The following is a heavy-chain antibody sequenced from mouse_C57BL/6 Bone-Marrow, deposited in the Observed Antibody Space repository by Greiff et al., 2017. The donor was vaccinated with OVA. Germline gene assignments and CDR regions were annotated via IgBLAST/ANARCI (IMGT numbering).Heavy chain of an antibody. CDR1: GYTFTDYD. V-gene: IGHV1-15*01. J-gene: IGHJ4*01. CDR2: IDPETGGT. Sequence: VQLQQSGAELVRPGASVTLSCKASGYTFTDYDMHWVKQTPVHGLEWIGAIDPETGGTAYNQKFKGKAILTADKSSSTAYMELRSLTSEDSAVYYCTRGYSNYYAMDYWGQGTSVTVSS. D-gene: IGHD2-5*01. CDR3: TRGYSNYYAMDY.